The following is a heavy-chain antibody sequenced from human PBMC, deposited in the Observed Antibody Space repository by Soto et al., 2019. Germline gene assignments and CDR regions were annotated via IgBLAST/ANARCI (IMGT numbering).Heavy chain of an antibody. Sequence: EVQLLESGGGLVQPGGSLRLSCAASGFAFSSYAMNWVRQAPGKGLEWVAAISSSGDSTYYADSVKGRFTIFRDNSMNTLYLPMNSLRAEDTAVYYCAKGCHDYAWVRLGYWGQGTLVTVSS. D-gene: IGHD3-16*01. V-gene: IGHV3-23*01. CDR2: ISSSGDST. CDR1: GFAFSSYA. J-gene: IGHJ4*02. CDR3: AKGCHDYAWVRLGY.